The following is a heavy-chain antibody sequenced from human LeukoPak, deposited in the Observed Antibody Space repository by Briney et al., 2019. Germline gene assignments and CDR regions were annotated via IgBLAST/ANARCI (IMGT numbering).Heavy chain of an antibody. V-gene: IGHV1-2*02. CDR3: AREKDGAFDI. CDR2: VNPNSGDT. Sequence: ASVKVSCKASGYTFTGYYMHWVRQAPGQGLEWMGWVNPNSGDTNYAQKFQGRVTMTRDTSITTAYMELSRLRSDDTAVYYCAREKDGAFDIWGQGTMVTVSS. J-gene: IGHJ3*02. CDR1: GYTFTGYY.